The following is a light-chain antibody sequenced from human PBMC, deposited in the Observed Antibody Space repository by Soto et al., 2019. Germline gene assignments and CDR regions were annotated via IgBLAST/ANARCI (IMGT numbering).Light chain of an antibody. CDR2: EVS. Sequence: QSALTQPAPVSGSPGQSITISCTGTSSDVGGYNYVSWYQHHPGKAPKLMIYEVSNRPSGVSNRFSGSKSGNTASLTISGLQAEDEADYYCSSYTSSSSLGFGGGTKVTVL. CDR3: SSYTSSSSLG. J-gene: IGLJ3*02. V-gene: IGLV2-14*01. CDR1: SSDVGGYNY.